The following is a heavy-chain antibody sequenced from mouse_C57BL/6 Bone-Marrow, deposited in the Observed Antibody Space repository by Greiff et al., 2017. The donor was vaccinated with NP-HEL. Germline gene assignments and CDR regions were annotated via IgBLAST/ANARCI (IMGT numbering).Heavy chain of an antibody. J-gene: IGHJ2*01. CDR1: GYTFTSYW. V-gene: IGHV1-55*01. D-gene: IGHD3-1*01. CDR3: ASGAGATDY. CDR2: IYPGSGST. Sequence: VQLQQSGAELVKPGASVKMSCKASGYTFTSYWITWVKQRPGQGLEWIGDIYPGSGSTNYNEKFKSKVTLTVDTSSSTACMQLSSLTSEDDAVYYWASGAGATDYWGQGTTLTVSS.